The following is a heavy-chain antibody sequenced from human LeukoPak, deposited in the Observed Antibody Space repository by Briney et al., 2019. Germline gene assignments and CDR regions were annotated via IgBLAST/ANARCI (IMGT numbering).Heavy chain of an antibody. V-gene: IGHV4-39*02. CDR2: IYDGGST. D-gene: IGHD3-16*01. CDR1: GGSISSSSYY. Sequence: SETLSLTCTVPGGSISSSSYYWGWIRQPPGKGLEWIGSIYDGGSTYYNPSLKSRVTISRDTSKNQLSLKLSSVTAADTAVYYCAREDYVWGSQQSNFDYWGQGTLVTVSS. J-gene: IGHJ4*02. CDR3: AREDYVWGSQQSNFDY.